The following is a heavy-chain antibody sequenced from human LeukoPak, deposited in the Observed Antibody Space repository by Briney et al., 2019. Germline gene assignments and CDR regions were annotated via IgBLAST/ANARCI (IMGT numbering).Heavy chain of an antibody. Sequence: SETLSLTCTVSGGSISSGAYYWSWIRQHPGKGLEWIGYIYYSGSTYYNPSLKSRVTISVDTSKNQFSLKLSSVTAADTAVFYCATLGATNFDYWGQGTLVTVSS. D-gene: IGHD1-26*01. CDR2: IYYSGST. V-gene: IGHV4-31*03. CDR3: ATLGATNFDY. J-gene: IGHJ4*02. CDR1: GGSISSGAYY.